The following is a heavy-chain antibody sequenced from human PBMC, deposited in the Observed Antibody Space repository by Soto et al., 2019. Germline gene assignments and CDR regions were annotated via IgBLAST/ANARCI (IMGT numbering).Heavy chain of an antibody. CDR3: ARRVRYSHGSANWLDP. J-gene: IGHJ5*02. CDR2: IYYSGST. V-gene: IGHV4-39*01. CDR1: GGSLSSSSYY. D-gene: IGHD5-18*01. Sequence: QLQLQESGPGLVKPSETLSLTCTVSGGSLSSSSYYWDWIRQPPGRGLEWIGSIYYSGSTYYNPSLKSRVTISVDTSKNQISLNLRSVTAADTAVYSCARRVRYSHGSANWLDPWGQGTLVTVSS.